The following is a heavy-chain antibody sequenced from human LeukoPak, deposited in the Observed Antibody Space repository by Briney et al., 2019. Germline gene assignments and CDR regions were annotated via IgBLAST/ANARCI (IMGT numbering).Heavy chain of an antibody. CDR3: ARKTDSGGQGDY. V-gene: IGHV3-30*02. Sequence: GGSLRLSCAASGFTFSSYGVHWVRQAPGKGLEWVTFILYDGGNKYHADSVKGRFIISRDNSKNILYLEMNSLRDEDTAVYYCARKTDSGGQGDYWGPGTLVTVSS. CDR1: GFTFSSYG. CDR2: ILYDGGNK. D-gene: IGHD3-22*01. J-gene: IGHJ4*02.